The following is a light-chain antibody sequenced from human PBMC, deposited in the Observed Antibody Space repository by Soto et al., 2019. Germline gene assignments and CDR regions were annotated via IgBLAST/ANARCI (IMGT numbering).Light chain of an antibody. CDR2: KAS. V-gene: IGKV1-5*03. CDR1: QSLSSW. Sequence: DIQMTQSPSTLSASVGDRVTITCRASQSLSSWLAWYQQNPGKAPKSLIYKASSLESGVPSRFSGSGSGTEFTLTISSLQPDDFATYYCQQYLSYPITFGQGTRLEIK. J-gene: IGKJ5*01. CDR3: QQYLSYPIT.